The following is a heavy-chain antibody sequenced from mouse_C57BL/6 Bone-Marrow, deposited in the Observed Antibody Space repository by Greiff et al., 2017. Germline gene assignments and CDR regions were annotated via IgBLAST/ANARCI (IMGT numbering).Heavy chain of an antibody. CDR1: GFSLTSYG. CDR3: ARINSYYYGSSYAMDY. Sequence: VQLVESGPGLVQPSQSLSITCTVSGFSLTSYGVHWVRQSPGKGLEWLGVIWSGGGTDYNAAFISRLSISKDNSKSQVFFKMNSLQADDTAIYYCARINSYYYGSSYAMDYWGQGTSVTVSS. V-gene: IGHV2-2*01. CDR2: IWSGGGT. J-gene: IGHJ4*01. D-gene: IGHD1-1*01.